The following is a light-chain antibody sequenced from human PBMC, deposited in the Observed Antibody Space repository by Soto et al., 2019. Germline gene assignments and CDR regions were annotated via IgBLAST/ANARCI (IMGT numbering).Light chain of an antibody. J-gene: IGKJ2*01. CDR2: GAS. CDR1: QSVSSSY. Sequence: EIVLTQSPGTLSLSLGERATLSCRASQSVSSSYLAWYQQKPGQAPRLLIYGASSRDTGIPDRFSGSGSGTDFTLTISRLEPEDFAVYYCQQYGSSPTFGQGTKLEIK. CDR3: QQYGSSPT. V-gene: IGKV3-20*01.